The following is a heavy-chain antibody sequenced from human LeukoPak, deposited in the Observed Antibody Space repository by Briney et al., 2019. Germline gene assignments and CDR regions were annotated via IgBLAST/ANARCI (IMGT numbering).Heavy chain of an antibody. CDR2: MNPNSGNT. CDR3: ARYIVGATIRSFDI. CDR1: GYTFTSYD. Sequence: ASVKVSCKASGYTFTSYDISWVRQATGQELEWMGWMNPNSGNTGCAQKFQGRVTMTRNTSISTAYMELSSLRSEDTAVYYCARYIVGATIRSFDIWGQGTMVTVSS. J-gene: IGHJ3*02. V-gene: IGHV1-8*01. D-gene: IGHD1-26*01.